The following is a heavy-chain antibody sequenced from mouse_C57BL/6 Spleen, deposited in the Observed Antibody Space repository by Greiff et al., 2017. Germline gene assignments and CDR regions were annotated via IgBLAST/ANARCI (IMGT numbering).Heavy chain of an antibody. Sequence: QVQLQQSGAELVKPGASVKISCKASGYAFSSYWMNWVKQRPGKGLEWIGQIYPGDGDTNYNRKFKGKATLTADKSSSTAYMQLSSLTSEDAAVYVCARGYYGSSPRYFDVWGTGTTVTVSS. J-gene: IGHJ1*03. CDR1: GYAFSSYW. D-gene: IGHD1-1*01. V-gene: IGHV1-80*01. CDR2: IYPGDGDT. CDR3: ARGYYGSSPRYFDV.